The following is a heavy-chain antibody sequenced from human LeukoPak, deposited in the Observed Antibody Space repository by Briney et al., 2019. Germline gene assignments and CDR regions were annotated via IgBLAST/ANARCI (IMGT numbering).Heavy chain of an antibody. D-gene: IGHD6-6*01. V-gene: IGHV4-59*01. J-gene: IGHJ4*02. CDR3: ARWGSIAVARFDY. CDR1: GGSISNYY. Sequence: SETLSLTCTVSGGSISNYYWSWIRQPPGKGLEWIGYIYYTGSTNYKPSLTSRVNISVDTSKNQFSLNLTSVTAADTAVYYCARWGSIAVARFDYWGQGTLVTVSS. CDR2: IYYTGST.